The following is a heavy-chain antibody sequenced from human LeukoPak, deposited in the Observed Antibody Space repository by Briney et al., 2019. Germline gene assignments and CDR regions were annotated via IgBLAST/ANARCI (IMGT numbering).Heavy chain of an antibody. CDR2: IDYGGST. J-gene: IGHJ3*02. V-gene: IGHV4-59*01. D-gene: IGHD6-13*01. Sequence: SETLSLTSTVSGGSIGSYYWSWIRQPPGKGLEWVGYIDYGGSTNYNPSLKSRVTISLDTSKNHFSLKLSSVTAADTAVYYCARVRRPSNRPDAFDIWGQGTMVTVSS. CDR3: ARVRRPSNRPDAFDI. CDR1: GGSIGSYY.